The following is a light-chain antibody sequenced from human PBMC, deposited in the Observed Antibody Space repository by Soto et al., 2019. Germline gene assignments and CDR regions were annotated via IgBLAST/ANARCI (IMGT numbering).Light chain of an antibody. J-gene: IGKJ1*01. CDR3: QQSYSSRSWT. Sequence: EIQMTQSPSSLSASVGDRVTITCRASQTVGTFLNWYQQRPGRAPKLLIYAASNLPTGVPSRFGGSGCGTDFPLTINSLQPENFGTYYCQQSYSSRSWTFGQGTKVDIK. CDR1: QTVGTF. CDR2: AAS. V-gene: IGKV1-39*01.